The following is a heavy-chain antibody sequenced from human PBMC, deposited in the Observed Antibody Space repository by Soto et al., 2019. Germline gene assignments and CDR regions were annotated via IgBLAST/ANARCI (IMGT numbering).Heavy chain of an antibody. CDR2: INHSGST. CDR1: GGSFSGYY. Sequence: SETLSLTCAVYGGSFSGYYWSWIRQPPGKGLEWIGEINHSGSTNYNPSLKSRVTISVDTSKNQFSLKLSSVTAADTAVYYCARLVDGAGSYYNGFDDWGQGSLVSVAS. V-gene: IGHV4-34*01. CDR3: ARLVDGAGSYYNGFDD. D-gene: IGHD3-10*01. J-gene: IGHJ4*02.